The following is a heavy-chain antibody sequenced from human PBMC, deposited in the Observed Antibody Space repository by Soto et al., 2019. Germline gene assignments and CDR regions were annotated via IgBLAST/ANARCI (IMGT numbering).Heavy chain of an antibody. J-gene: IGHJ5*02. D-gene: IGHD2-2*01. CDR2: IYHSGST. CDR1: GDSISKTTSY. Sequence: ETLSLTCSVSGDSISKTTSYWGWIRQPPGKGLEWIGTIYHSGSTYYNPSLMSRVTLSVDKSKNQFSLKLNSVTAADTAVYYCARRVGSCSGTSCNGWFDPWGQGTLVTVSS. V-gene: IGHV4-39*01. CDR3: ARRVGSCSGTSCNGWFDP.